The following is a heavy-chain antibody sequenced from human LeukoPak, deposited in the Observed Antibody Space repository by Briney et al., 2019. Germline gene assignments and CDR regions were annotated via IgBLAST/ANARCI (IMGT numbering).Heavy chain of an antibody. D-gene: IGHD3-10*01. CDR1: GGSISSGSYF. CDR2: IYTNGIP. CDR3: ARGSSYYMDV. Sequence: PSETLSLTCTVSGGSISSGSYFWSWIRQPAGKGLEWIGRIYTNGIPNYSPSLKSRITISLDTSKNQFSLKMNSVTAADTALYYCARGSSYYMDVWGKGTTVTVFS. J-gene: IGHJ6*03. V-gene: IGHV4-61*02.